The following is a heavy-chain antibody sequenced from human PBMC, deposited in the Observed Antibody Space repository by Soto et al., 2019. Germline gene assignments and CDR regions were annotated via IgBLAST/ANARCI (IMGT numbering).Heavy chain of an antibody. CDR2: IYSSGNT. CDR1: GASVSSGDYY. Sequence: QVQLQVSGPGLVEPSQTLSLTCTVSGASVSSGDYYWTWIRQPPGKDLEWIGYIYSSGNTNYNPSLRSRVTVSKDTSQNQCSLKRSSVTAADTAVYYCARRVPGGGERFDPWGQGTLVTVSS. D-gene: IGHD3-16*01. CDR3: ARRVPGGGERFDP. J-gene: IGHJ5*02. V-gene: IGHV4-30-4*01.